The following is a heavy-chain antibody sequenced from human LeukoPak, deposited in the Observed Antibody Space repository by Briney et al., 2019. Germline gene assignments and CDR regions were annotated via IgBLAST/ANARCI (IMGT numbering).Heavy chain of an antibody. Sequence: GGSLRLSCAASGFTFSSYGMNWVRQAPGKGLEWVSYISSSSSTIYYADSVKGRFTISRDNAKNSLYLQMNSLRDEDTAVYYCARDQDGSGSYYNWFDPWGQGTLVTVSS. CDR3: ARDQDGSGSYYNWFDP. V-gene: IGHV3-48*02. J-gene: IGHJ5*02. CDR1: GFTFSSYG. D-gene: IGHD3-10*01. CDR2: ISSSSSTI.